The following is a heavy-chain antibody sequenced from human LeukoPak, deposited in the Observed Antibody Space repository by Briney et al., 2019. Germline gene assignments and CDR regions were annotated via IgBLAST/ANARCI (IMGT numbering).Heavy chain of an antibody. CDR3: ARWGSIAVARFDY. CDR2: ISYTGST. D-gene: IGHD6-6*01. CDR1: GGSISYYY. J-gene: IGHJ4*02. Sequence: KPSETLSLTCTVSGGSISYYYWSWVRQPPGKGLEWIGYISYTGSTNYNPSLTSRVNISVDTSKNHFSLNLTSVTAADTAVYYCARWGSIAVARFDYWGQRTLVSVSS. V-gene: IGHV4-59*01.